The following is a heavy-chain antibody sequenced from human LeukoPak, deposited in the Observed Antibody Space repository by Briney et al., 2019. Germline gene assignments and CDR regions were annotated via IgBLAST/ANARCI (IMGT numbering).Heavy chain of an antibody. CDR3: AREFPDDTKEHFDY. V-gene: IGHV1-18*01. D-gene: IGHD3-9*01. CDR1: GYTFTSYG. CDR2: ISAYNGNT. J-gene: IGHJ4*02. Sequence: GASVKVSCKASGYTFTSYGISWGRQAPGQGLEWRGWISAYNGNTNYAQKLQGRVTMTTDTSTSTAYMELRRLRSDDTAVYYCAREFPDDTKEHFDYWGQGTLVTVSS.